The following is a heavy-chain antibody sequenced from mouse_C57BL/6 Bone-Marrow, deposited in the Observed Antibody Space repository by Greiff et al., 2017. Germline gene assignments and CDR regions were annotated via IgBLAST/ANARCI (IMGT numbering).Heavy chain of an antibody. D-gene: IGHD2-2*01. CDR3: ARDGYDYAMDY. CDR2: IYPADGYT. Sequence: VQLQQPGAELVKPGASVKLSCKASGYTFTSYWMHWVKQRPGQGLEWIGEIYPADGYTNYNQKFKGKATLTVDTSSSTAYMQLRSLTSEDSAVYYCARDGYDYAMDYWGQGTSVTVSS. CDR1: GYTFTSYW. V-gene: IGHV1-69*02. J-gene: IGHJ4*01.